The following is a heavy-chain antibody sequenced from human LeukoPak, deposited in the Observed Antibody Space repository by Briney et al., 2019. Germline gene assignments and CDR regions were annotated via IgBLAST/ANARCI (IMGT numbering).Heavy chain of an antibody. CDR3: ARARGGSTTGTTVRLTGWFDP. J-gene: IGHJ5*02. V-gene: IGHV1-46*01. CDR1: GYTFTGYY. D-gene: IGHD1-1*01. Sequence: ASVKVSCKASGYTFTGYYMHWVRQAPGQGLEWMGWINPSGGSTSYAQKFQGRVTMTRDTSTSTVYMELSSLRSEDTAVYYCARARGGSTTGTTVRLTGWFDPWGQGTLVTVSS. CDR2: INPSGGST.